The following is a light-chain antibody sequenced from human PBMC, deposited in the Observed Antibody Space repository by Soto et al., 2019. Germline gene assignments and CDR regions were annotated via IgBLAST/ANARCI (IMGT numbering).Light chain of an antibody. Sequence: DILMAPAPLSLSVTPGLPASISFKSSQSLLGSDGKTYLSWYLQKPGHPPQLLIFEVSNHFSGVSDRFSGSGSGTDFTLKISRVEAEDVGVYYCMQSVQFPRTFGGGTKVDIK. CDR1: QSLLGSDGKTY. J-gene: IGKJ4*01. CDR3: MQSVQFPRT. V-gene: IGKV2D-29*01. CDR2: EVS.